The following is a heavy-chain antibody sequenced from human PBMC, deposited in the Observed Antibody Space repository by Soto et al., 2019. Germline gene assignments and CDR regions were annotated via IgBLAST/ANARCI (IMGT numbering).Heavy chain of an antibody. D-gene: IGHD3-3*01. V-gene: IGHV1-3*01. Sequence: ASVKVSCKASGYTFTSYAMHWVRQAPGQRLEWMGWINAGNGNTKYSQKFQGRVTITRDTSASTAYMELSSLRSEDTAVYYCARDLTLEGVSSDYGMDVWGQGTTVTGSS. CDR2: INAGNGNT. CDR3: ARDLTLEGVSSDYGMDV. J-gene: IGHJ6*02. CDR1: GYTFTSYA.